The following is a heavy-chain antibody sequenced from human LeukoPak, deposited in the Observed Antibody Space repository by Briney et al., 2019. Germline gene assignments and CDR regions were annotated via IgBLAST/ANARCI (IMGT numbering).Heavy chain of an antibody. CDR1: GFTFSTYA. V-gene: IGHV3-23*01. D-gene: IGHD6-13*01. Sequence: GGSMRLCCAASGFTFSTYAMSWVRQAPGKGLDWISDISGSGGSTYYADSVKGRFTVSRDNSKNTLYLQMSSLRADDTAVYYCAKGPRQQLVTRFDNWGQGTLVTVSS. CDR3: AKGPRQQLVTRFDN. J-gene: IGHJ4*02. CDR2: ISGSGGST.